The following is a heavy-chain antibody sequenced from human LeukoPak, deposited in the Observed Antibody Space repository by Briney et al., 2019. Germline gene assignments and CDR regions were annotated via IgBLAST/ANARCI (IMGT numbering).Heavy chain of an antibody. J-gene: IGHJ3*01. V-gene: IGHV3-74*01. D-gene: IGHD6-13*01. CDR1: GFTFTTSW. Sequence: EAGGSLRLSCAASGFTFTTSWMHWFRQAPGKGLVWVSRIESDGTSTTYADSAKGRFTISSDNAKNTLYLQMNSLRAEDTAVYYCARDQYSSTWYRGAFDVWGQGTMVSVSS. CDR3: ARDQYSSTWYRGAFDV. CDR2: IESDGTST.